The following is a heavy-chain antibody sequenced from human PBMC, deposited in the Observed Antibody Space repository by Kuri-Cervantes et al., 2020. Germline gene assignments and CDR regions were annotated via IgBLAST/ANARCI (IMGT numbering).Heavy chain of an antibody. J-gene: IGHJ4*02. CDR3: ARDSNGDYDY. D-gene: IGHD4-17*01. Sequence: LRLSCTVSGGSISSGSYYWSWIRQPAGKGLEWIGRIYTSGSTNYNPSLKSRVTISVDTSKNQFSLKLSSVTAADTAVYYCARDSNGDYDYWGQGTLVTVSS. CDR1: GGSISSGSYY. CDR2: IYTSGST. V-gene: IGHV4-61*02.